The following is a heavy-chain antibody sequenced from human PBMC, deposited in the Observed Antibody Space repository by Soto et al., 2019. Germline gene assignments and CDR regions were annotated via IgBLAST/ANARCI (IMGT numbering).Heavy chain of an antibody. V-gene: IGHV4-30-4*01. D-gene: IGHD4-17*01. CDR3: ARDRGGDSGDYASFLDR. Sequence: SETLSLTCTVFGGSVSIGDYLWSWIRQRPGKGLEWIGYIHDSGNTYYNPSLKSRVTISLDTSKNQFSLKVTSMTAADTAVYFCARDRGGDSGDYASFLDRWGQGNLVTVSS. CDR2: IHDSGNT. J-gene: IGHJ5*02. CDR1: GGSVSIGDYL.